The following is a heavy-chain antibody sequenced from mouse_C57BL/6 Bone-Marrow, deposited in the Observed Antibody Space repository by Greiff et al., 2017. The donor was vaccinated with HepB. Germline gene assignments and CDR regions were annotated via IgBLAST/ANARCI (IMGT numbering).Heavy chain of an antibody. Sequence: EVHLVESGGDLVKPGGSLKLSCAASGFTFSSYGMSWVRQTPDKRLEWVATISSGGSYTYYPDSVKGRFTISRDNAKNTLYLQMSSLKSEDTAMYYWARHRYYGSSYAMDYWGQGTSVTVSS. D-gene: IGHD1-1*01. CDR2: ISSGGSYT. V-gene: IGHV5-6*01. CDR1: GFTFSSYG. CDR3: ARHRYYGSSYAMDY. J-gene: IGHJ4*01.